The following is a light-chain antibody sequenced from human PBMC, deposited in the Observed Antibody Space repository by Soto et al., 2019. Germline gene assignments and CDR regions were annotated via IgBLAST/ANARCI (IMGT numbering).Light chain of an antibody. V-gene: IGLV1-47*01. Sequence: QSVLTQPPSASGTPGQRATISCSGSRSNIGNNYVYWYQQLPGTAPKLLIYRNNQRPSGVPDRFSGSKSGTSASLAISGLRSEDEADYYCSSYTSSSTYVFGTGTKLTVL. J-gene: IGLJ1*01. CDR2: RNN. CDR1: RSNIGNNY. CDR3: SSYTSSSTYV.